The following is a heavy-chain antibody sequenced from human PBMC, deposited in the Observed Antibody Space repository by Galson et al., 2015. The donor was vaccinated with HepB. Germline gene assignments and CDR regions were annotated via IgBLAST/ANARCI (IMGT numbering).Heavy chain of an antibody. V-gene: IGHV3-11*06. D-gene: IGHD4-17*01. CDR1: GFSFGDYY. J-gene: IGHJ4*02. CDR2: ISSNTIYT. Sequence: SLRLSCAASGFSFGDYYMSWIRQAPGKGLEWLSYISSNTIYTNYADSVKGRFTVSRDNVKNSIPLQMNRLSVEDTAIYYCARVADADYGDHSHFDSWGQGTLVTVSS. CDR3: ARVADADYGDHSHFDS.